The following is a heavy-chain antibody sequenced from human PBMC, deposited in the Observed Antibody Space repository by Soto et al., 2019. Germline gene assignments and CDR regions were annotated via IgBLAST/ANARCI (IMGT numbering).Heavy chain of an antibody. CDR2: ISGSGGST. J-gene: IGHJ4*02. CDR1: GFTFSSYA. D-gene: IGHD3-22*01. Sequence: GGSLRLSCAASGFTFSSYAMSWVRQAPGKGLEWVSAISGSGGSTYYADSVKGRFTISRDNSKNTLYLQMNSLRAEDTAVYYCAKGVRYYYDSSGYLYFDYWGQGTLVTVSS. V-gene: IGHV3-23*01. CDR3: AKGVRYYYDSSGYLYFDY.